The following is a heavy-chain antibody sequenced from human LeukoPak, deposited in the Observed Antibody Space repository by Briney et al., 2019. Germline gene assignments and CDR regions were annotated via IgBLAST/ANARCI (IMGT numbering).Heavy chain of an antibody. CDR3: ARGAVARYYMDV. CDR2: IYYSGNT. J-gene: IGHJ6*03. CDR1: GVSISSSNSY. D-gene: IGHD6-19*01. Sequence: SETLSLTCTVSGVSISSSNSYWGWIRQPPGKGLEWIGSIYYSGNTYYNASLKSQVSISIDTSKNQFSLKLSSVTPEDTAVYYCARGAVARYYMDVWGKGTTVTVSS. V-gene: IGHV4-39*01.